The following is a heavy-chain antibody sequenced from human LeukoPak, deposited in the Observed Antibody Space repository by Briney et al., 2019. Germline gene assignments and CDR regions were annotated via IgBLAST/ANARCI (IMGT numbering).Heavy chain of an antibody. CDR3: VRDVWGDRDSYFDY. V-gene: IGHV3-11*06. CDR2: ISSSSSYT. D-gene: IGHD2-21*01. Sequence: GGSLRLSCAASEFTFSDYYMNWIRQAPGKGLEWVSYISSSSSYTSYVDSVKGRFTISRDNAKNTLYLQMNSLRAEDTAVYYCVRDVWGDRDSYFDYWGQGTLVTVSS. J-gene: IGHJ4*02. CDR1: EFTFSDYY.